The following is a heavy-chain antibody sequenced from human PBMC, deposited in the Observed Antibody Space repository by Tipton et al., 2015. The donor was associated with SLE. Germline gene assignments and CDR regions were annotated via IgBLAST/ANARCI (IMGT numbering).Heavy chain of an antibody. CDR1: GGSVSSGSYY. CDR2: IYYSGST. Sequence: TLSLTCTVSGGSVSSGSYYWSWIRQPPGKGLEWIGYIYYSGSTNYNPSLKSRVTISVDTSKNQFSLKLSSVTAADTAVYYCAGAIAYAGDYFDYWGQGTLVTVSS. D-gene: IGHD2-2*01. CDR3: AGAIAYAGDYFDY. J-gene: IGHJ4*02. V-gene: IGHV4-61*01.